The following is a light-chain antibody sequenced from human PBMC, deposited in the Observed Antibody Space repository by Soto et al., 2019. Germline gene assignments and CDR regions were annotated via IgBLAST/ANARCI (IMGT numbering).Light chain of an antibody. CDR1: SSNIGAGYE. J-gene: IGLJ1*01. CDR3: QSYDSSLSGYV. V-gene: IGLV1-40*01. Sequence: QSVLTQPPSVSEAPGQRVTISCTGCSSNIGAGYEAHWYQQVPGTAPKLLIYENNNRPSGVPDRFSGSKSGTSASLAITGLQAEDEAEYYCQSYDSSLSGYVFGTGTKLTV. CDR2: ENN.